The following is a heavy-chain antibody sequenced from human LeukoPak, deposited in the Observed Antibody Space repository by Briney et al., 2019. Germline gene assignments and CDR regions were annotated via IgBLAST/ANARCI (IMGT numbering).Heavy chain of an antibody. J-gene: IGHJ4*02. CDR1: GYTFTNSY. CDR3: ARSLASAGYYFDY. V-gene: IGHV1-46*01. Sequence: ASVKVSCKASGYTFTNSYMHWVRQAPGQGLEWMGIINPSGGSTSYAQKFQGRVTMTRDTSTSTVYMELSSLRSEDTTVYYCARSLASAGYYFDYWGRGTLVTVSS. D-gene: IGHD6-13*01. CDR2: INPSGGST.